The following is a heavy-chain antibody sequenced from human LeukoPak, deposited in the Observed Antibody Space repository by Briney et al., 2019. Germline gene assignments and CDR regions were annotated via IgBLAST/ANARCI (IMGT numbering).Heavy chain of an antibody. J-gene: IGHJ3*02. CDR2: IYYSGSA. CDR1: GGSISSYY. V-gene: IGHV4-59*01. D-gene: IGHD6-19*01. CDR3: ARNLTQWLDPYDAFDI. Sequence: SETLSLTCTVSGGSISSYYWSWIRQPPGKGLEWIGYIYYSGSANYNPSLKSRVTISVDTSKNQFSLKLSSVTAADTAVYYCARNLTQWLDPYDAFDIWGQGTMVTVSS.